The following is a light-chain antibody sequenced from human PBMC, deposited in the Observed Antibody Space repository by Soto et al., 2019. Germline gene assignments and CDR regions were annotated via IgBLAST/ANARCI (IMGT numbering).Light chain of an antibody. CDR3: QQRSKYT. CDR2: DAS. V-gene: IGKV3-11*01. CDR1: QNISNY. J-gene: IGKJ2*01. Sequence: ENVLTQSPATPSLSAGERATLSCRAGQNISNYLAWYQQKPGRAPRLLIYDASNRATGIPARFSGSGSGTDFTLTISSLEPEDFAVYYCQQRSKYTFGQGTKLEIK.